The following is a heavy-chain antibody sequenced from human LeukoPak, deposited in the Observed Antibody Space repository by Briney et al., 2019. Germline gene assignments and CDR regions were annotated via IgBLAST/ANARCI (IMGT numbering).Heavy chain of an antibody. CDR2: ISYDGGNK. Sequence: GRSLRLSCAASGFTFSSYAMHWVRQAPGKGLEWVALISYDGGNKYYADSVKGRFTISRDNSKNTLYVQMNSLRAEDTAVYYCARGRVQLDHDAFDIWGQGTMVTVSS. CDR3: ARGRVQLDHDAFDI. D-gene: IGHD1-1*01. V-gene: IGHV3-30-3*01. CDR1: GFTFSSYA. J-gene: IGHJ3*02.